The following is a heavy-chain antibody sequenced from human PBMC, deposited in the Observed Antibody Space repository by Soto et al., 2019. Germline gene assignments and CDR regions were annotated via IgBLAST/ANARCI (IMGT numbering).Heavy chain of an antibody. J-gene: IGHJ4*02. CDR1: GGSISSSSYY. Sequence: SETLYLTCTVSGGSISSSSYYWGWIRQPPGKGLEWIGSIYYSGSTYYNPSLKSRVTISVDTSKNQFSLKLSSVTAADTAVYYCARYGSSGWYYYFDYWGQGTLVTVSS. V-gene: IGHV4-39*01. D-gene: IGHD6-19*01. CDR3: ARYGSSGWYYYFDY. CDR2: IYYSGST.